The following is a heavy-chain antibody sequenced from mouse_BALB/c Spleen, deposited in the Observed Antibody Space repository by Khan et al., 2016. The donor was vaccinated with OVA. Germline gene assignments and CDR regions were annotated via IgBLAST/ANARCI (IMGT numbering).Heavy chain of an antibody. J-gene: IGHJ4*01. D-gene: IGHD2-14*01. CDR2: ISSTGGT. Sequence: EVQLQESGPGLVKPPQSLSLTCTVTGYSITSDYAWNWIRQFPGNKLEWMGYISSTGGTSYNPSLKSRISITRDTSKNQFFLQLKSVTAEDTATYYCARSLYYSYGYALDCWGRGTLVTVSS. V-gene: IGHV3-2*02. CDR3: ARSLYYSYGYALDC. CDR1: GYSITSDYA.